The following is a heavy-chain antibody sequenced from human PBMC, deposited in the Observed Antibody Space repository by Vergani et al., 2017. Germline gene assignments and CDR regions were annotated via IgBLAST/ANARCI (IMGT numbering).Heavy chain of an antibody. J-gene: IGHJ4*02. Sequence: QLRLQESGPGLVKPSETLSLTCTVSGGSISSSSYYWGWIRQPPGKGLEWIGSIYYSGSTYYNPSLKSRVTISVDTSKNQFSLKLSSVTAADTAVYYCARCYDYVWGSYRAFDYWGQGTLVTVSS. CDR1: GGSISSSSYY. D-gene: IGHD3-16*01. CDR3: ARCYDYVWGSYRAFDY. CDR2: IYYSGST. V-gene: IGHV4-39*01.